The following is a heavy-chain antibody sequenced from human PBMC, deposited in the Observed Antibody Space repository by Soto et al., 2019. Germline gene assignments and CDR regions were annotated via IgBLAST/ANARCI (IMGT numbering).Heavy chain of an antibody. CDR2: INHSGST. Sequence: SETLSLTCAFYCGSCIGYYWSWIRQPPGKGLEWIGEINHSGSTNYNPSLKSRVTISVDTSKNQFSLKLSSVTAADTAVYYCARRYGGYCSSTSCSPRYYSYYGMDVWGQGTTVTVSS. CDR1: CGSCIGYY. V-gene: IGHV4-34*01. CDR3: ARRYGGYCSSTSCSPRYYSYYGMDV. D-gene: IGHD2-2*01. J-gene: IGHJ6*02.